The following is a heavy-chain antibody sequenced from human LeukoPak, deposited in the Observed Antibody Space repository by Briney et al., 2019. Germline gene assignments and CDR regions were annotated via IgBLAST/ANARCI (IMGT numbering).Heavy chain of an antibody. CDR2: IYHSGST. CDR1: GGSISSGGYS. V-gene: IGHV4-30-2*01. CDR3: ARAKPSYGDYFDY. D-gene: IGHD4-17*01. Sequence: SETLSLTCAVSGGSISSGGYSWSWIRQPPGKGLEWIGYIYHSGSTYYNPSLKSRVTISVDRSKNQFSLKLSSVTAADTAVYYCARAKPSYGDYFDYWGQGTLVTVSS. J-gene: IGHJ4*02.